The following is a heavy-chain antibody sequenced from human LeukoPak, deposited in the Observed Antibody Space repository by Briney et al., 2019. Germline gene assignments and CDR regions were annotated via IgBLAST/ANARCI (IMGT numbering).Heavy chain of an antibody. CDR3: ALHLGGGIYFDY. Sequence: SETLSLTCTVSGASITGHYWSWIRQPPGKGLEWIGFIYYSGTTNYNPSLKSRVTISVDTSKNQFSLNLSCVTAADTAVYYCALHLGGGIYFDYWGQGTLVTVSS. D-gene: IGHD3-16*01. J-gene: IGHJ4*02. CDR2: IYYSGTT. CDR1: GASITGHY. V-gene: IGHV4-59*08.